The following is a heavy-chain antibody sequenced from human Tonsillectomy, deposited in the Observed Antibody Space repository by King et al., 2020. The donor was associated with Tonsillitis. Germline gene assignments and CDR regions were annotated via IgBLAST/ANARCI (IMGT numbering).Heavy chain of an antibody. J-gene: IGHJ4*02. D-gene: IGHD1-26*01. CDR3: ASRQAQQWVFDY. CDR1: GFTFSSYW. Sequence: VQLVESGGGLVQPGGSLRLSCAASGFTFSSYWMSWVRQAPGKGLEWVASIKEDGSEKYYVDSVKGRFTISRDNAKNSLYLQMNNLRAEDTAVYYCASRQAQQWVFDYWGEGTLVTVSS. V-gene: IGHV3-7*03. CDR2: IKEDGSEK.